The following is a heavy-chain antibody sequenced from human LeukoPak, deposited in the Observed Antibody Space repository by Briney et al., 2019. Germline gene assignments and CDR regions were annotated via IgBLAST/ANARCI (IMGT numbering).Heavy chain of an antibody. Sequence: SVRLSRAASGFTFSIYSTKSVSQAGGKGLESLPFISSSSIYIYYADSAKGSVTNSRDNAKNSLYLQMNSLRAEETAVYYCARTVVPVAGYYYGMDVWGQGTTVTVSS. D-gene: IGHD6-19*01. V-gene: IGHV3-21*01. CDR1: GFTFSIYS. CDR3: ARTVVPVAGYYYGMDV. CDR2: ISSSSIYI. J-gene: IGHJ6*02.